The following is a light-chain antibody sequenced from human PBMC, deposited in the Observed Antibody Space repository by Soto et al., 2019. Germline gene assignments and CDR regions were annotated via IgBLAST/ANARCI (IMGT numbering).Light chain of an antibody. CDR2: EVS. CDR1: SSDVGGYNY. J-gene: IGLJ2*01. V-gene: IGLV2-8*01. Sequence: QSVLTQPPSASGSPGQSVTISCTGTSSDVGGYNYVSLYQQHPGKAPKLMIYEVSTRPSGVPDRFSGSKSGHTAALTVSGLQAEDEADSYCSSYAGSNNLVFGGGTKLTVL. CDR3: SSYAGSNNLV.